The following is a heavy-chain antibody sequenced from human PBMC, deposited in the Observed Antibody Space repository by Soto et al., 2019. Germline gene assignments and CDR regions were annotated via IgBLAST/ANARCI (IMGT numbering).Heavy chain of an antibody. Sequence: GGSLRLSCAASGFTFSSYTMSWVRQAPGKGLEWVSAIDASNIYTYYADSVKGRFTISRDNSKNTLFLQVNSLRADDTAIYYCAKGSGGSRPYYFDCWGQGTLVTVSS. CDR3: AKGSGGSRPYYFDC. D-gene: IGHD2-15*01. CDR1: GFTFSSYT. CDR2: IDASNIYT. J-gene: IGHJ4*02. V-gene: IGHV3-23*01.